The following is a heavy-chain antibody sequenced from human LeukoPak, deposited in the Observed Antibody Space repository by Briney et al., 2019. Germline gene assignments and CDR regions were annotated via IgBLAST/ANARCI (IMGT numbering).Heavy chain of an antibody. Sequence: PGGSLRLSCAASAFTFNNYALTWVRQAPGGGLEWVSSISGRGTHYADSVKGRFSITRDLYKNTLYLQMSSLRAEDTAVYYCARDPNGDYVGAFDFQRWGQGTLVTVSS. CDR2: ISGRGT. J-gene: IGHJ1*01. CDR1: AFTFNNYA. CDR3: ARDPNGDYVGAFDFQR. V-gene: IGHV3-23*01. D-gene: IGHD2-21*01.